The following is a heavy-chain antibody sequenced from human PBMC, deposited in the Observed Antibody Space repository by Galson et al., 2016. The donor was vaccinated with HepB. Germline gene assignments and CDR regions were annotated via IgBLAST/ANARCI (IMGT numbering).Heavy chain of an antibody. D-gene: IGHD2-21*01. CDR2: IKSRTDDGTT. J-gene: IGHJ4*02. CDR3: TTPPAGLWWELPR. CDR1: GITVTNAW. V-gene: IGHV3-15*01. Sequence: SLRLSCAASGITVTNAWMTWVRQAPGKGLEWVGRIKSRTDDGTTDLAAPVKGRFTISRDDSKNTLYLQMNRLKAEDTAVYYCTTPPAGLWWELPRWGQGTLGTVAS.